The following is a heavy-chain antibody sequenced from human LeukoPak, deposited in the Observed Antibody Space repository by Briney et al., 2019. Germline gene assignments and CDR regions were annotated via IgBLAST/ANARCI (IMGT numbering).Heavy chain of an antibody. CDR3: VRSFDY. CDR1: GFTFSSFE. V-gene: IGHV3-48*03. CDR2: ISTSGTTI. J-gene: IGHJ4*02. Sequence: PGGSLRLSCAASGFTFSSFEMNWVRQAPGKGLEWVSYISTSGTTIYYADSVKGRFTISRDNAKTSLYMEMNSLRAEDTAVYYCVRSFDYWGQGTLVTVSS.